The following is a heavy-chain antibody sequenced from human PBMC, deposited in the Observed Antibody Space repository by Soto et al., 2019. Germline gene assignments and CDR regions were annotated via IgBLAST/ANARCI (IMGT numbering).Heavy chain of an antibody. CDR1: GGSISSGGYY. Sequence: SETLSLTCTVSGGSISSGGYYWSWIRQHPGKGLEWIGYIYYSGSTYYNPSLKSRVTISVDTSKNQFSLKLSSVTAADTAVYYCARDRGENWNDIYYYYGMDVCGQGTTVTVSS. D-gene: IGHD1-1*01. V-gene: IGHV4-31*03. J-gene: IGHJ6*02. CDR2: IYYSGST. CDR3: ARDRGENWNDIYYYYGMDV.